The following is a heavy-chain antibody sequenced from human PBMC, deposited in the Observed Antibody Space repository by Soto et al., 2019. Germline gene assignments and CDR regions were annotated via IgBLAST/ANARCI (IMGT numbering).Heavy chain of an antibody. CDR2: INTDGSTT. D-gene: IGHD6-19*01. CDR3: ARSSGLIDY. V-gene: IGHV3-74*01. J-gene: IGHJ4*02. CDR1: GFTFSGHW. Sequence: GGSLRLSCAASGFTFSGHWMHWVRQAPGKGLVWVSHINTDGSTTNYADSVKGRFTISRDNAKNTLYLQMNSLRAEDTAVYFCARSSGLIDYWGQGSLVTVSS.